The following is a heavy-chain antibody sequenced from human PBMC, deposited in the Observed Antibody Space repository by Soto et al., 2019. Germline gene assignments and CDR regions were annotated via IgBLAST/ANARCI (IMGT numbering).Heavy chain of an antibody. CDR1: GFTFSSYL. D-gene: IGHD3-22*01. V-gene: IGHV3-7*04. CDR2: IKQDGSEK. CDR3: ARGDYHDSSGPFSDAFDI. Sequence: PGGSLRLSSTSSGFTFSSYLMIWVRQTPGKGLEWVANIKQDGSEKWYVDSVKGRFTISRDNAKKSLYLQMNSLRVEDTAVYYCARGDYHDSSGPFSDAFDIWGQGTMVTVS. J-gene: IGHJ3*02.